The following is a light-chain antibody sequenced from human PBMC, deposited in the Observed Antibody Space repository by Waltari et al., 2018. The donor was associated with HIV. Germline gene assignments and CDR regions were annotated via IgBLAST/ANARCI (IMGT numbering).Light chain of an antibody. V-gene: IGLV1-40*01. CDR3: QPYDSSLPHVV. CDR2: SNT. CDR1: TSNIRARYD. Sequence: QSVLTQPPSLLWAPGQRVTISCTGSTSNIRARYDVHCYQHLPRGAAKHLIFSNTNLPSCVPDQFAVSKSATSAALLVTGRQPEDDADYYCQPYDSSLPHVVFGGGTKLTVL. J-gene: IGLJ2*01.